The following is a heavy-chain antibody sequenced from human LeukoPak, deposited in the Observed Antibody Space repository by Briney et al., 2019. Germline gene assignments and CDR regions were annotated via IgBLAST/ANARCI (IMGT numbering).Heavy chain of an antibody. CDR3: AREGSGWYDY. V-gene: IGHV1-18*04. CDR1: GYTFTGYY. CDR2: INAYNGNT. J-gene: IGHJ4*02. D-gene: IGHD6-19*01. Sequence: ASVKVSCKASGYTFTGYYMHWVRQAPGQGLEWMGWINAYNGNTNYAQKLQGRVTMTTDTSTSTAYMELRSLRSDDTAVYYCAREGSGWYDYWGQGTLVTVSS.